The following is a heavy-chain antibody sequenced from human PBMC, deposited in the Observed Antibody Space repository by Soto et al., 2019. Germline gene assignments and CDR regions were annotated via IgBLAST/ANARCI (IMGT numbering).Heavy chain of an antibody. CDR1: GFSFSSYA. J-gene: IGHJ6*02. CDR3: AGFSGSYYRYYYGMDV. Sequence: GRSLRLSCAPSGFSFSSYAIHLVRQAPGKGLEWVAVISYGGSNKYYADSVKGRFTISRDNSKNTLYLQMNSLRAEDTAVYYCAGFSGSYYRYYYGMDVWGQGTTVTVSS. D-gene: IGHD3-10*01. V-gene: IGHV3-30-3*01. CDR2: ISYGGSNK.